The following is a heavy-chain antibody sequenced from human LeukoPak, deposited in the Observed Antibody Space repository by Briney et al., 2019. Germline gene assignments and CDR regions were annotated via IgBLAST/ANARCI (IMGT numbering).Heavy chain of an antibody. Sequence: GESLKISCKGSGYSFTSYWIGWVPQMPGKGLEWMGIIYPGDSDTRYSPSFQGQVTISADKSISTAYLQWSSLKASDTAMYYCARQGDFWSGTGSFDYWGQGTLVTVSS. J-gene: IGHJ4*02. CDR1: GYSFTSYW. CDR2: IYPGDSDT. V-gene: IGHV5-51*01. CDR3: ARQGDFWSGTGSFDY. D-gene: IGHD3-3*01.